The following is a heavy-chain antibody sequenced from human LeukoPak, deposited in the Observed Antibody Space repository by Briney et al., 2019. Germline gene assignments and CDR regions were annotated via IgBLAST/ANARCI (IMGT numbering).Heavy chain of an antibody. V-gene: IGHV3-30-3*01. CDR3: AGRRGVYYDFWSGQPHQAFDI. D-gene: IGHD3-3*01. Sequence: PGGSLRLSCAASGFTFSSYAMHWVRQAPGKGLEWVAVISYDGSNKYYADSVKGRFTISRDNSKNTLYLQMNSLRAEDTAVYYCAGRRGVYYDFWSGQPHQAFDIWGQGTMVTVSS. CDR1: GFTFSSYA. J-gene: IGHJ3*02. CDR2: ISYDGSNK.